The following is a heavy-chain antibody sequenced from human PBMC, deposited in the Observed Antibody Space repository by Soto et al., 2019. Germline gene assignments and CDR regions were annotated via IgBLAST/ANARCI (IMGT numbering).Heavy chain of an antibody. Sequence: QVQLVESGGGVVQPGRSLRLSCAASGFTFSSYAMDWVRQAPGKGLEWVAFISYDGTKKYYPDSVKGRFTISRDNSKNPLYLQMNSLRSEDAAVYYCARGEVYFDYWGQGTMVTVSS. CDR1: GFTFSSYA. CDR3: ARGEVYFDY. CDR2: ISYDGTKK. J-gene: IGHJ4*02. D-gene: IGHD1-26*01. V-gene: IGHV3-30-3*01.